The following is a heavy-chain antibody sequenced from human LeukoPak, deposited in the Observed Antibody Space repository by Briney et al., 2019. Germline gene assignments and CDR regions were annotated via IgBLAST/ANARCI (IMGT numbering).Heavy chain of an antibody. V-gene: IGHV4-39*01. Sequence: SETLSLTCTVSGDSINNNNYYWGWIRQPPGEGLEWIGNIYYNGRTYYSPSLKSRGTISVDTSNNQFSLKLSSVTAADTAVYYCARSFRVGAPLGYWGQGTLVTVSS. D-gene: IGHD1-26*01. CDR1: GDSINNNNYY. CDR3: ARSFRVGAPLGY. CDR2: IYYNGRT. J-gene: IGHJ4*02.